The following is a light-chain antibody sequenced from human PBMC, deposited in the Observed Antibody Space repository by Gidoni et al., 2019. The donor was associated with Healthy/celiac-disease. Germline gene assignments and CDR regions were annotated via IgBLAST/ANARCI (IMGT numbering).Light chain of an antibody. V-gene: IGKV3-11*01. CDR1: QRVSSY. Sequence: VLTQSPATPSSSPGEGATLSCRSSQRVSSYLAWYQQKPGQAPRLLIYDASNRATGIPDRFSGSGSGTDFTLTISSLEPEDFAVYYCQQRSNWPRFTFGGGTKVEIK. CDR2: DAS. CDR3: QQRSNWPRFT. J-gene: IGKJ4*01.